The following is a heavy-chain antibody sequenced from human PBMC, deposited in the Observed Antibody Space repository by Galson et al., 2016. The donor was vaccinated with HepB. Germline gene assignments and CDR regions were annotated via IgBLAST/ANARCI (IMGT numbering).Heavy chain of an antibody. CDR3: ARQGEAVRRVFYYYYMDV. V-gene: IGHV5-10-1*01. D-gene: IGHD6-6*01. Sequence: QSGAEVKKPGQSLRISCEVSGYSFSHYWISWVRQMPGKGLEWMARIDPSDSYTHYSPSFQGHVTVSVATCISTAYLQWNSLHASDTDMYYGARQGEAVRRVFYYYYMDVWGKGTTVTVSS. J-gene: IGHJ6*03. CDR2: IDPSDSYT. CDR1: GYSFSHYW.